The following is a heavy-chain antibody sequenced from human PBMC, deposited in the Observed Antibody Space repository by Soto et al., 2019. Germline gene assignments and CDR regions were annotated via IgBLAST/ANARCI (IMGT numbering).Heavy chain of an antibody. CDR1: CGSFSGYY. CDR3: ARGRYCSSTSCYWGTTDRCSYYYGMDV. V-gene: IGHV4-34*01. D-gene: IGHD2-2*01. CDR2: INHSGST. Sequence: SETLSLTCAVYCGSFSGYYWSWIRQPPGKGLEWIGEINHSGSTNYNPSLKSRVTISVDTSKNQFSLKLSSVTAADTAVYYCARGRYCSSTSCYWGTTDRCSYYYGMDVWGQGTTVAVSS. J-gene: IGHJ6*02.